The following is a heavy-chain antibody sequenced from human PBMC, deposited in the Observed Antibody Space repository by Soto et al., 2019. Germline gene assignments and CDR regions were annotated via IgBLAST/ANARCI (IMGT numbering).Heavy chain of an antibody. V-gene: IGHV4-4*07. Sequence: SETLSLTCTVSGGSISSYYCSWIRQSTGKGLEWIGRIDTSGTTNYNPSLKSRVTMSVDASKNQFSLNLSSVTAADTAVYYCARGPRGYVYYHGMDVWGQGTTVTVSS. J-gene: IGHJ6*02. CDR1: GGSISSYY. CDR2: IDTSGTT. D-gene: IGHD3-10*01. CDR3: ARGPRGYVYYHGMDV.